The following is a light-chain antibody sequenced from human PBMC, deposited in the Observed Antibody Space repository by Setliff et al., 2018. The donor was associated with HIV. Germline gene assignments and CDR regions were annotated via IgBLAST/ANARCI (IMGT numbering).Light chain of an antibody. V-gene: IGLV2-14*01. CDR3: SSYTSIYTYV. CDR1: SSDVCGYNY. Sequence: QSALTQPASVSGSPGQSITMSCTGTSSDVCGYNYVSWYQQHPGKAPKLIIYEVSNRPSGVSNRFSGSKSGNTASLTISGLQAEDEADYYCSSYTSIYTYVFGTGTKVTVL. CDR2: EVS. J-gene: IGLJ1*01.